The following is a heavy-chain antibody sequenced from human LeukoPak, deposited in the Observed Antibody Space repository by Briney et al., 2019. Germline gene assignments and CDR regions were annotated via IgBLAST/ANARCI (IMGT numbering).Heavy chain of an antibody. CDR2: ISSSGSTI. D-gene: IGHD6-19*01. Sequence: GGSLTLSCAASGFTFGDYYMSWIRQAPGKGLEWVSYISSSGSTIYYADSVKGRFTISRDNAKNSLYLQMNSLRAEDTAVYYCATIKKGLAVAGPFDYWDQGTLVTVSS. J-gene: IGHJ4*02. CDR1: GFTFGDYY. CDR3: ATIKKGLAVAGPFDY. V-gene: IGHV3-11*04.